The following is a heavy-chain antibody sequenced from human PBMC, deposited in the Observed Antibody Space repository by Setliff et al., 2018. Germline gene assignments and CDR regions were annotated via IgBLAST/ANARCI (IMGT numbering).Heavy chain of an antibody. D-gene: IGHD6-13*01. CDR3: ASAGNSGSWFPFDAFHI. J-gene: IGHJ3*02. Sequence: GESLKISCAASGFTFSTHSMNWVRQAPGKGLEWVSSISRSSTYIYYADSMKGRCTISRDNAKNSLYLQMNSLRAEDTAVYYCASAGNSGSWFPFDAFHIWGQGTMVTVSS. V-gene: IGHV3-21*01. CDR2: ISRSSTYI. CDR1: GFTFSTHS.